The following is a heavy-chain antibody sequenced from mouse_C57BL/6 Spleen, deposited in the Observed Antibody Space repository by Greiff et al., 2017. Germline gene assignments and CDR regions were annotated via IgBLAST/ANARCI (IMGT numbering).Heavy chain of an antibody. D-gene: IGHD2-2*01. CDR2: IDPENGDT. CDR1: GFNIKDDY. V-gene: IGHV14-4*01. CDR3: TTGVTVDY. Sequence: VQLQQSGAELVRPGASVKLSCTASGFNIKDDYMHWVKQRPEQGLEWIGWIDPENGDTEYASKFQDKATITADTSSNTAYLQLSSLTSEDTAVYYCTTGVTVDYWGQGTTLTVSS. J-gene: IGHJ2*01.